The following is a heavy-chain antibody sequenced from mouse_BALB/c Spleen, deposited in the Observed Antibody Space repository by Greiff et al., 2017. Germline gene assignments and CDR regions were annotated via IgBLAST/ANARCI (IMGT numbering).Heavy chain of an antibody. CDR1: GFTFSSFG. Sequence: EVQLVESGGGLVQPGGSRKLSCAASGFTFSSFGMHWVRQAPEKGLEWVAYISSGSSTIYYADTVKGRFTISRDNPKNTLFLQMTSLRSEDTAMYYCARSYDGYYFADWGQGTLVTVSA. V-gene: IGHV5-17*02. CDR3: ARSYDGYYFAD. CDR2: ISSGSSTI. D-gene: IGHD2-3*01. J-gene: IGHJ3*01.